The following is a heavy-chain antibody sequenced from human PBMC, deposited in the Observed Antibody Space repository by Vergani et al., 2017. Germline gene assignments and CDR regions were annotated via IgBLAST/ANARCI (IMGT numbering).Heavy chain of an antibody. CDR1: GFTFSKYW. D-gene: IGHD3-16*01. CDR3: AKHFRGWGIDY. V-gene: IGHV3-74*01. CDR2: INNDGSSR. Sequence: EVQLVESGGDLVQPGGSLRLSCAASGFTFSKYWIQWVRQAPGKGLLWVSGINNDGSSRNYADSVKGRFTISRDNTKNTLYLQMNSLRTDDTATYYCAKHFRGWGIDYWGQGTQVIVSS. J-gene: IGHJ4*02.